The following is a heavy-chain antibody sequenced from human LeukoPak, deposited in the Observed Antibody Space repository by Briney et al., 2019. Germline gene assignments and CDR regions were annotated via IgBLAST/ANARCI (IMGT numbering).Heavy chain of an antibody. V-gene: IGHV3-21*01. CDR1: GFTFSSYS. CDR3: ASYQQMGY. J-gene: IGHJ4*02. CDR2: ITGSSSYI. Sequence: GGSLRLSCAASGFTFSSYSMNWVRQAPGKGLEWVSPITGSSSYIYYADSVKGRFTISRDNAKNSLYLQMNSLRAEDTAVYYCASYQQMGYWGQGTLVTVSS. D-gene: IGHD6-13*01.